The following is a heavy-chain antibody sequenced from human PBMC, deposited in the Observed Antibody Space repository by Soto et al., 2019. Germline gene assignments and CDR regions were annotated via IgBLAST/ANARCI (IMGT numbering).Heavy chain of an antibody. CDR2: ISWNRVSI. Sequence: EVQLVESGGGLVQPGSSVRLSCAASGFTFDYYAMHWVRQAPGKCLEWVSGISWNRVSIGYADSVKGRFTISRDNAMNTLYLHMNSLRAADTALYCCAKENRGWFGPGMDVWSSSTTVTVSS. J-gene: IGHJ6*03. CDR1: GFTFDYYA. CDR3: AKENRGWFGPGMDV. D-gene: IGHD3-10*01. V-gene: IGHV3-9*01.